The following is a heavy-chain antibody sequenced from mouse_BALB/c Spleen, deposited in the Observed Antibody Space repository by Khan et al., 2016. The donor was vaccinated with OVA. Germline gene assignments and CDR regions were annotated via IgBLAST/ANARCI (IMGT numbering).Heavy chain of an antibody. CDR2: INPNNGGT. J-gene: IGHJ1*01. CDR1: GYTFTEYT. CDR3: ARRYYYGYCWFFDV. D-gene: IGHD1-2*01. Sequence: EVQLQQSGPELVKPGASVKISCKTSGYTFTEYTMHWVKQSHGKSLEWIGRINPNNGGTSYNQKFKGKATLTVDKSSSTAYMELRSLTSEDSAVYYGARRYYYGYCWFFDVWGAGTTVTVSS. V-gene: IGHV1-22*01.